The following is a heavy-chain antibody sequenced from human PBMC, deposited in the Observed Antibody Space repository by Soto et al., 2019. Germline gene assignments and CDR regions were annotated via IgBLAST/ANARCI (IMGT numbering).Heavy chain of an antibody. CDR3: ARESEDLTSNFDY. CDR1: GFTYTRYS. CDR2: VSSTTNYI. Sequence: GGSLRLSCAASGFTYTRYSMNWVRQAPGKGLEWVSSVSSTTNYIYYGDSMKGRFTISRDNAKNSLYLEMNSLRAEDTAVYYCARESEDLTSNFDYWGQGTLVTVS. J-gene: IGHJ4*02. V-gene: IGHV3-21*06.